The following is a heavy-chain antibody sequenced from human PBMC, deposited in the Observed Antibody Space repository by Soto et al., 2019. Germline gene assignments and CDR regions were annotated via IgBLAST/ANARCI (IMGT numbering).Heavy chain of an antibody. V-gene: IGHV3-74*01. CDR3: AIGGGDYNYLDY. J-gene: IGHJ4*02. CDR1: GFLFNTYW. D-gene: IGHD3-9*01. Sequence: EVQLVESGGGLVQPGGSLRLSCAASGFLFNTYWMFWVRQAPRKGLLWVSRIKRDGSSTNYADSVKGRFTISRDNAKNTLYLQMTSLRAEDTAVYYCAIGGGDYNYLDYWGQGILVTVSS. CDR2: IKRDGSST.